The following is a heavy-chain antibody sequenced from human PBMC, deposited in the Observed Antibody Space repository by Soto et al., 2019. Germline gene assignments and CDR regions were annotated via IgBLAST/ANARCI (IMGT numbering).Heavy chain of an antibody. V-gene: IGHV4-34*01. CDR1: GGSFSGYY. J-gene: IGHJ4*02. D-gene: IGHD1-26*01. CDR2: INHIGGT. CDR3: ARGPKWELTRRFDY. Sequence: SETLSLTCAGSGGSFSGYYWNWIRQPPGKGLEWIGEINHIGGTIYNPSLLSRVIIALDTSKHQFSLKLSSVTAADTAVYYCARGPKWELTRRFDYWGQGTLVTVSS.